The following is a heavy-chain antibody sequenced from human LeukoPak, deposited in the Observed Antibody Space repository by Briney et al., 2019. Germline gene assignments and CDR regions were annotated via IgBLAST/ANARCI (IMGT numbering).Heavy chain of an antibody. J-gene: IGHJ4*02. CDR3: ARDLVYSSGWFAGELDH. D-gene: IGHD6-13*01. CDR1: GFAFSSDA. Sequence: PGGSLRLSCSASGFAFSSDAMHWVRQAPGRGLEWLAVISYDGSNADHAESVRGRFAISRDNSKNTLFLQMNSLRPEDTAVYYCARDLVYSSGWFAGELDHWGLGTLVIVSS. V-gene: IGHV3-30*09. CDR2: ISYDGSNA.